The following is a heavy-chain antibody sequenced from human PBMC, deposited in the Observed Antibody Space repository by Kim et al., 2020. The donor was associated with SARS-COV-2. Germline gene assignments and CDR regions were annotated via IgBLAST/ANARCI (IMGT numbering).Heavy chain of an antibody. J-gene: IGHJ4*02. Sequence: GGSLRLSCAASGFTFSSYGMHWVRQAPGKGLEWVAVIWYDGSNKYYADSVKGRFTISRDNSKNTLYLQMNSLRAEDTAVYYCARDCAFAEPLGSWLFPPDYWGQGTLVTVSS. V-gene: IGHV3-33*01. CDR3: ARDCAFAEPLGSWLFPPDY. CDR1: GFTFSSYG. CDR2: IWYDGSNK. D-gene: IGHD3-9*01.